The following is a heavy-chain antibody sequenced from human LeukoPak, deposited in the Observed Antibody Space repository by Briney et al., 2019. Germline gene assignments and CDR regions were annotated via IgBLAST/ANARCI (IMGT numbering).Heavy chain of an antibody. Sequence: PSETLSLTCTVSGGSISNYYWSWIRQPPGKGLEWIGYIYHSGSTSYNPSLKSRVTISVDTSKNQFSLKLSSVTAADTAVYYCAREAVRYDSSGYSIYYFDYWGQGTLVTVSS. D-gene: IGHD3-22*01. CDR1: GGSISNYY. V-gene: IGHV4-59*01. CDR2: IYHSGST. J-gene: IGHJ4*02. CDR3: AREAVRYDSSGYSIYYFDY.